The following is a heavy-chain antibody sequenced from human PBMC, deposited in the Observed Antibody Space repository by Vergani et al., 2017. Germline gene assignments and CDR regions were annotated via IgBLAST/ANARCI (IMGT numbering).Heavy chain of an antibody. CDR2: IYTSEST. Sequence: QVQLQESGPGLVKPSETLSLTCIVSGGSISPYYWSWIRQPAGKGLEWIGRIYTSESTNYNPSLKSRVTMSVDTSKNHFSLRLNSLTAADTAVYYCARRSGIVYDIFSGTQYFFDFWGQGTLVTVSS. CDR1: GGSISPYY. V-gene: IGHV4-4*07. CDR3: ARRSGIVYDIFSGTQYFFDF. J-gene: IGHJ4*02. D-gene: IGHD3-9*01.